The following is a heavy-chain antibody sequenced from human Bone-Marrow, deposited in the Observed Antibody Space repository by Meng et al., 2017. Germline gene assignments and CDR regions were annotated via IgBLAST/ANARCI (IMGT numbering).Heavy chain of an antibody. CDR3: AASSGWYRIDS. CDR1: VASARSGSW. CDR2: FHHSGTT. Sequence: QGACPAVGWLSGPCSRPSGRPVASARSGSWWPGGRTPPGKGLEWIGEFHHSGTTNYNPSLRSRVTISVDTSKNQFSLRLTSVTAADTAVYYCAASSGWYRIDSWGQGTLVTVSS. V-gene: IGHV4-4*02. D-gene: IGHD6-19*01. J-gene: IGHJ4*02.